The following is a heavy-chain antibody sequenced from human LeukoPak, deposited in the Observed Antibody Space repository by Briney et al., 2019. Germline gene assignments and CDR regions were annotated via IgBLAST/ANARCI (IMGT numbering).Heavy chain of an antibody. CDR1: GFTFGSYW. V-gene: IGHV3-21*03. CDR2: ISTYSSYI. Sequence: GGSLRLSCAASGFTFGSYWMIWVRQSPGQGLEWVSTISTYSSYIYYADSVKGRFTISRDNAQNSLYLQMNSLRAEDTAVYYRAKSGGSETSYYYYYMEVWGKGTTVTVSS. J-gene: IGHJ6*03. CDR3: AKSGGSETSYYYYYMEV. D-gene: IGHD4-11*01.